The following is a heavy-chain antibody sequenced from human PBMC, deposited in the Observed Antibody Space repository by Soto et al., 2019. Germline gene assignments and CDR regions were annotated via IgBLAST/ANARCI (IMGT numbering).Heavy chain of an antibody. CDR1: GYTFTSYD. J-gene: IGHJ4*02. CDR3: ATLGIQLWSVRDY. D-gene: IGHD5-18*01. Sequence: ASVKVSCKASGYTFTSYDINWVRQATGQGLEWMGWMNPNSGNTGYAQKFQGRVTMTEDTSTDTAYMELSSLRSEDTAVYYCATLGIQLWSVRDYWGQGTLVTVSS. CDR2: MNPNSGNT. V-gene: IGHV1-8*01.